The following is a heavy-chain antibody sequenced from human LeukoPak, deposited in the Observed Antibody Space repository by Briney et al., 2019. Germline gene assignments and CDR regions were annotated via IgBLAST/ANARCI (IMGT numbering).Heavy chain of an antibody. CDR2: ISGSGRTT. D-gene: IGHD1-1*01. CDR3: ARDPIQLERPGIY. V-gene: IGHV3-48*04. J-gene: IGHJ4*02. CDR1: GFTFSSYA. Sequence: GGSLRLSCAASGFTFSSYAMSWVRQAPGKGLEWVSYISGSGRTTYYAASVKGRFTVSRDNTKNSLFLQMNSLRADDAGMYYCARDPIQLERPGIYWGQGTLVTASS.